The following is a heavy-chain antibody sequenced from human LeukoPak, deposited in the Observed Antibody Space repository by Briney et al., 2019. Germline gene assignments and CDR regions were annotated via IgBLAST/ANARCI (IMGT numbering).Heavy chain of an antibody. Sequence: ASVKVSCKASGYTFTSYDINWVRQAPGQGLEWMGWINPNSGGTNYAQKFQGRVTMTRDTSISTAYMELSRLRSDDTAVYYCARGLLLHYYYYYMDVWGKGTTVTVSS. CDR3: ARGLLLHYYYYYMDV. J-gene: IGHJ6*03. D-gene: IGHD1-26*01. CDR1: GYTFTSYD. V-gene: IGHV1-2*02. CDR2: INPNSGGT.